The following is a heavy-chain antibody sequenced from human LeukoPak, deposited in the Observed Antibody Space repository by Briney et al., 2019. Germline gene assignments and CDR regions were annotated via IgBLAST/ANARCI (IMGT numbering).Heavy chain of an antibody. V-gene: IGHV4-59*01. J-gene: IGHJ5*02. Sequence: SETLSLTCTVSGGSISSYYWSWIRQPPGKGLEWIGYIYYSGSTNYNPSLKSRVTISVDTSKNQFSLKLGSVTAADTAVYYCARETYDFWSGYKARYNWFDPWGQGTLVTVSS. CDR2: IYYSGST. CDR3: ARETYDFWSGYKARYNWFDP. CDR1: GGSISSYY. D-gene: IGHD3-3*01.